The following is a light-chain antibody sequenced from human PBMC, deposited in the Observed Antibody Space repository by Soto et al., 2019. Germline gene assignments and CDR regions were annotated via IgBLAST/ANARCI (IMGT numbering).Light chain of an antibody. CDR3: SSYTGSSTLV. CDR1: SSDVGGYNY. J-gene: IGLJ2*01. CDR2: EVS. Sequence: QSALTQPASVSGSPGQSITISCTGTSSDVGGYNYVSWYQQHPGKAPKLMIYEVSNRPSGVSNRFSGSTSGNTASLTISGLQDEDEADYYCSSYTGSSTLVFGGGTKLTVL. V-gene: IGLV2-14*01.